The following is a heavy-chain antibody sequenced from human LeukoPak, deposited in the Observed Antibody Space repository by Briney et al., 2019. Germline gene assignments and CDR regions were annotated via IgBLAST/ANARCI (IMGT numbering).Heavy chain of an antibody. D-gene: IGHD1-26*01. V-gene: IGHV3-7*04. CDR3: ARDRGYYCADY. CDR1: GFTFGSTW. J-gene: IGHJ4*02. Sequence: AEGTLRLSCSASGFTFGSTWMSWVRQSPGKGLEWVANIKEDGSEKNHVDSVKGRFTISRDNAKTSLYLQMNSLRAEDTAVYYCARDRGYYCADYWGQGTLVTVSS. CDR2: IKEDGSEK.